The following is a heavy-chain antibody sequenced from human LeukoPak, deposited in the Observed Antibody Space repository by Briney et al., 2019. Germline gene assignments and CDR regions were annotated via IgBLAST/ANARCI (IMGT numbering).Heavy chain of an antibody. J-gene: IGHJ6*03. Sequence: ESLKISCKGSGYSFSSYWIGWVRQMPGKGLEWMGIIYPGDSDTSYSPSFHGQVIISADKSISTAYLQWRILKASDTAVYYCARSRRTIAVYYYYMDVWGKGTTVTVSS. D-gene: IGHD5-24*01. CDR3: ARSRRTIAVYYYYMDV. CDR1: GYSFSSYW. V-gene: IGHV5-51*01. CDR2: IYPGDSDT.